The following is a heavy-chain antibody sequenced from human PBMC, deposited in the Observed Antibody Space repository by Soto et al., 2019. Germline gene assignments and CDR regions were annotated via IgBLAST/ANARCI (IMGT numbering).Heavy chain of an antibody. CDR1: GYTSTSFG. CDR2: ISTNKGST. J-gene: IGHJ4*02. V-gene: IGHV1-18*04. Sequence: QVQLVQSGAEVKEPGASVKVSCKASGYTSTSFGISWVRQVPGQGLEWMGWISTNKGSTKYAQKFQGRITMTTDAAPSTAYMDLRSLRSDDTAVYYCAGEYWPSIGCFGVDYWGQGTLVTVSS. CDR3: AGEYWPSIGCFGVDY. D-gene: IGHD2-2*01.